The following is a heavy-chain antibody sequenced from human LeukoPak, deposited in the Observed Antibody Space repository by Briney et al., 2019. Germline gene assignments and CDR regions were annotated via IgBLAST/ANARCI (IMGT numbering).Heavy chain of an antibody. V-gene: IGHV3-9*01. J-gene: IGHJ4*02. Sequence: GRSLRLSCAGSGFIFNNYAMHWVRQPPGKGLEWVSGISWNSGTIDYADSVRGRFTISRDNAKNSLYLQMNSLRAEDTAVYHCATVYYDSSAYGDLDSWGQGTPVTVSS. CDR3: ATVYYDSSAYGDLDS. CDR2: ISWNSGTI. CDR1: GFIFNNYA. D-gene: IGHD3-22*01.